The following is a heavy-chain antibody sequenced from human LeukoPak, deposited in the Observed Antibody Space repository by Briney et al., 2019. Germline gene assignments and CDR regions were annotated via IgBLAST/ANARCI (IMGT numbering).Heavy chain of an antibody. CDR3: AKDSAFYYIDV. J-gene: IGHJ6*03. CDR1: GVTFNNYG. Sequence: GGSLRLSCAASGVTFNNYGMHWVRQAPGKGLEWVAFIRYNGNNQYYADSEKGRFTISRDNSKNTLYLQMNSLKGDDTAVYYCAKDSAFYYIDVWGKGTTVIISS. CDR2: IRYNGNNQ. V-gene: IGHV3-30*02. D-gene: IGHD3-10*01.